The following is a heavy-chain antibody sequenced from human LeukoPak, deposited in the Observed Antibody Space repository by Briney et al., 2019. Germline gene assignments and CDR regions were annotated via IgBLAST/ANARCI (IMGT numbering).Heavy chain of an antibody. D-gene: IGHD3-10*01. CDR3: VKTAIPASWLGEFPGEIRFHH. J-gene: IGHJ1*01. Sequence: GGSLRLSCSASGFTFSSYAMFWVRQAPGKGLEYVSGISSNGGSTYYADSVKGRFTISRDNSKNTLYLQMSSLRAEDTAVYYCVKTAIPASWLGEFPGEIRFHHWGQGTLVTVSS. CDR2: ISSNGGST. CDR1: GFTFSSYA. V-gene: IGHV3-64D*06.